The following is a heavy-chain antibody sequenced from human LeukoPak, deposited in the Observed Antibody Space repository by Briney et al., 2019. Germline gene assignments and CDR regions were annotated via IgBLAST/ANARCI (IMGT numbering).Heavy chain of an antibody. CDR1: GFTFSSYS. D-gene: IGHD6-6*01. CDR2: ISSSSSYI. CDR3: AKWKYSNSGIDDY. V-gene: IGHV3-21*04. Sequence: GGSLRLSCAASGFTFSSYSMNWVRQAPGKGLEWVSSISSSSSYIYYADSVKGRFTISRDNAKNSLYLQMNSLRAEDTAVYYCAKWKYSNSGIDDYWGQGTLVTVSS. J-gene: IGHJ4*02.